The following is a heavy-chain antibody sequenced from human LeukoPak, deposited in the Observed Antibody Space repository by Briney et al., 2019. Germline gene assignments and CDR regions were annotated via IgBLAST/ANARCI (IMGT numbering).Heavy chain of an antibody. CDR3: ARDLYSSKTNDAFVI. J-gene: IGHJ3*02. CDR1: GGSVSDYY. CDR2: IYYTGST. D-gene: IGHD6-13*01. Sequence: SETLSLTCTVSGGSVSDYYWSWIRQSPGKGLEWIGYIYYTGSTSYNPSLRSRVTMSADTSKNQFSLKLTSVTAADTALYYCARDLYSSKTNDAFVIWGQGTMVTVPS. V-gene: IGHV4-59*02.